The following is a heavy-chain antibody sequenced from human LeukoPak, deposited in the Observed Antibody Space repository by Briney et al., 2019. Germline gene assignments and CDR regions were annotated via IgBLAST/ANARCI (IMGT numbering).Heavy chain of an antibody. CDR3: ARGFYTENFDY. Sequence: SETLSLTCTVSGGSISSYYWSWIRQPPGKGLEWIGYIYYSGSTNYNPSLKSRVTISVDTSKNQFSLKLSSVTAADTAVYYCARGFYTENFDYWGQGTLVTVSS. CDR1: GGSISSYY. D-gene: IGHD3-16*01. CDR2: IYYSGST. V-gene: IGHV4-59*01. J-gene: IGHJ4*02.